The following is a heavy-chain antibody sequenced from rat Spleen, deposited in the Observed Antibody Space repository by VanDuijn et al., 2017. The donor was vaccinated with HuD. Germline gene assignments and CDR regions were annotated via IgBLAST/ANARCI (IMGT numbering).Heavy chain of an antibody. D-gene: IGHD4-3*01. CDR1: GFSLTSNA. J-gene: IGHJ2*01. CDR2: ISSGGHT. Sequence: QVRLKESGPGLMQPSQTLSLTCTVSGFSLTSNAVSWVRQPPGKGLEWIATISSGGHTYYNSALKSRLNISRDTSKSQVLLKMNSLQTEDTAIYFCTRGGVWDYWGQGVMVTVSS. V-gene: IGHV2S12*01. CDR3: TRGGVWDY.